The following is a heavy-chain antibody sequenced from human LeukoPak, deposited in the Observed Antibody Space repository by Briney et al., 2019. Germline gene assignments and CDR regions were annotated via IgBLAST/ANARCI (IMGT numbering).Heavy chain of an antibody. CDR1: GASVRSNY. V-gene: IGHV4-4*07. CDR3: ARGPMTFYYGSSASPTRLNYYFDS. D-gene: IGHD3-22*01. J-gene: IGHJ4*02. Sequence: SETLSLTCTVSGASVRSNYWNWIRQPAGQGLEWIGLIYSSGSTNYNLSLNSRVTMSVDTSKNQFSLRLTSVTAADTAVYYCARGPMTFYYGSSASPTRLNYYFDSWGLGTLVPVSS. CDR2: IYSSGST.